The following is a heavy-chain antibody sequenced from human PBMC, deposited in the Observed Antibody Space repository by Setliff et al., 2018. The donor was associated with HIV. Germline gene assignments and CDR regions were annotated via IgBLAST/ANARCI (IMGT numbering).Heavy chain of an antibody. CDR3: ARHSGEQQLVHTIPRPYYMDV. Sequence: GESLKIPCKGSGYSFTSYWIGWVRQMPGNGLEWMGIIYPGDSDTRYSPSFQGQVTISADKSISTAYLQWSSLKASDTAMYYCARHSGEQQLVHTIPRPYYMDVWGKGTTVTVSS. CDR1: GYSFTSYW. V-gene: IGHV5-51*01. CDR2: IYPGDSDT. D-gene: IGHD6-13*01. J-gene: IGHJ6*03.